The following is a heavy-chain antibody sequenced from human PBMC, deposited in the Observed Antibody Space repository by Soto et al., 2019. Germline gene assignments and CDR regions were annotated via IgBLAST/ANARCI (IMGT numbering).Heavy chain of an antibody. V-gene: IGHV3-30*18. D-gene: IGHD6-13*01. CDR2: ISYDGSNK. CDR3: AKGIGTPHSSWYDY. Sequence: GGSLRLSCAASGFTFSSYGMHWVRQAPGKGLEWVAVISYDGSNKYYADSVKGRFTISRDNSKNTLYLQMNSLRAEDTAVYYCAKGIGTPHSSWYDYWGQGTLVTV. CDR1: GFTFSSYG. J-gene: IGHJ4*02.